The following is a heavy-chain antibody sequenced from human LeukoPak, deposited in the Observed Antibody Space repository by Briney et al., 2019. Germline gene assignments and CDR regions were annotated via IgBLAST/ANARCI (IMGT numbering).Heavy chain of an antibody. J-gene: IGHJ4*02. CDR1: GFTFSSYG. CDR3: AKAKTYYFDY. CDR2: ISYDGSNK. V-gene: IGHV3-30*18. Sequence: GGSLRLSCAASGFTFSSYGMHWVRQAPGKGLGWVAVISYDGSNKYYADSVKGRFTISRDNSKNTLYLQMNSLRDEDTAIYYCAKAKTYYFDYWGQGTLVTVSS.